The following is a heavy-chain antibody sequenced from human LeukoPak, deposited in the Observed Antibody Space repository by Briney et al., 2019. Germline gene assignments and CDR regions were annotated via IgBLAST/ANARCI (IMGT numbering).Heavy chain of an antibody. CDR1: EYTFTGYA. Sequence: ASVKVSCKASEYTFTGYAMNWVRQAPGQGLEWMGWINTNTGNPTYAQGFTGRFVFSLDTSVSTAYLQISGLKAEDTAVYYCARGLSDYYYDSSGYPLWGQGTLVTVSS. CDR2: INTNTGNP. CDR3: ARGLSDYYYDSSGYPL. V-gene: IGHV7-4-1*02. D-gene: IGHD3-22*01. J-gene: IGHJ4*02.